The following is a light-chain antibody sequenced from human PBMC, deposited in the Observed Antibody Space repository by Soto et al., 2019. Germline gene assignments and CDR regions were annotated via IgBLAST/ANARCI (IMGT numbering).Light chain of an antibody. CDR2: EVS. CDR3: SCYKSSRSPYV. J-gene: IGLJ1*01. V-gene: IGLV2-14*01. Sequence: QSALTQPASVSGSPGQSITISCTGTSSDVGGYNSVSWYQQYPGKAPKLMIYEVSNRPSGVSTRFSGSKSANTASLTISGLLPEDEADDYCSCYKSSRSPYVFGAGTKLTVL. CDR1: SSDVGGYNS.